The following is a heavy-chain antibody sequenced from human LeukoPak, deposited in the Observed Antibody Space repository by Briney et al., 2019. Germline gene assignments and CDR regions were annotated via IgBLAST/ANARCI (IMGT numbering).Heavy chain of an antibody. J-gene: IGHJ6*02. D-gene: IGHD3-10*01. V-gene: IGHV1-24*01. Sequence: ASVKVSCKVSGYTLTELSMHWVRQAPGKGLEWMGGFDPEDGETIYAQKFQGRVTMTEDTSTDTAYMELSSLRSEDTAVYYCATDRPTIRITMVRGALPVWGQGTTVTVSS. CDR1: GYTLTELS. CDR3: ATDRPTIRITMVRGALPV. CDR2: FDPEDGET.